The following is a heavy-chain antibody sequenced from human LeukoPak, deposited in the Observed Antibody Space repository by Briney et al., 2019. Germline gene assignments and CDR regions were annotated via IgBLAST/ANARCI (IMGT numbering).Heavy chain of an antibody. CDR3: ARDRIVVVIATSDAFDI. V-gene: IGHV1-18*01. CDR1: GYTFTSYG. J-gene: IGHJ3*02. D-gene: IGHD2-21*01. CDR2: ISAYNGNT. Sequence: ASVKVSCKASGYTFTSYGISWVRQAPGQGLEWMGWISAYNGNTNYAQKLQGRVTMTTDTSTSTAYMELRSLRSEDTAVYYCARDRIVVVIATSDAFDIWGQGTMVTVSS.